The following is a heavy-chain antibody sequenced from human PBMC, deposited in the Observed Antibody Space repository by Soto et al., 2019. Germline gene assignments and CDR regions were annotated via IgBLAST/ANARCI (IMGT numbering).Heavy chain of an antibody. CDR1: GLTFKDHY. V-gene: IGHV3-11*01. CDR3: ATSKWPKPPPQFDY. CDR2: ISTGAISI. D-gene: IGHD5-12*01. Sequence: QVQLVESGGGLVKPGGSLRLSCVTSGLTFKDHYMSWIRQAPGQRPEWVSYISTGAISIYYADSVKGRFTVSRDNAKNSMYLQMDSLRAEDTAVYYCATSKWPKPPPQFDYWGQGTPVIVSS. J-gene: IGHJ4*02.